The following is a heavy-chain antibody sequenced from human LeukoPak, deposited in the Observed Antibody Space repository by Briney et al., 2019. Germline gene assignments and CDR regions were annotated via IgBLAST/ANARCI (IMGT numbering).Heavy chain of an antibody. CDR1: GGSVSITTYY. V-gene: IGHV4-39*01. CDR2: INYSGST. CDR3: ARYVVYGSGKYYFDY. J-gene: IGHJ4*02. D-gene: IGHD3-10*01. Sequence: SETLSLTCTVSGGSVSITTYYWSWIRQPPGKGLEWIASINYSGSTYYNPSRKIRVTISVDTSENQFSLKLSSVTAADTAVYYCARYVVYGSGKYYFDYWGQGTLVTVSS.